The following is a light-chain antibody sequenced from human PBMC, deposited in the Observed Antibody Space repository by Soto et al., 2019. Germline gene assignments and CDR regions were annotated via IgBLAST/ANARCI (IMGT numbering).Light chain of an antibody. J-gene: IGKJ3*01. CDR3: QHYDSSVFT. V-gene: IGKV3-20*01. Sequence: ETVLTQSPDTLSLSPGETATLSCRASQSVTSSYLAWYQQKPGQAPRLLIYGASSRATGIPDRFSGSGSGTDFTLTISRLELEDFALDYCQHYDSSVFTFGPGTKVDIK. CDR1: QSVTSSY. CDR2: GAS.